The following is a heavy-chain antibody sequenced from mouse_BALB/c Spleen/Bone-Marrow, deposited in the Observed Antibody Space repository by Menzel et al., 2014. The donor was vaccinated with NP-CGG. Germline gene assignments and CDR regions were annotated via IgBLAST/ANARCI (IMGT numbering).Heavy chain of an antibody. J-gene: IGHJ1*01. CDR3: SRLRMITTYFDV. Sequence: EVKLVESRGGLAKPGGSLQLSCAASGFTFGTYAMSWVRQTPEKRLEWVATISSSGSYTYYPDSVKGRFTISRDNAKNTLYLQMSSLRSEDTAMFYCSRLRMITTYFDVWGAGTTVTVSS. CDR2: ISSSGSYT. D-gene: IGHD2-4*01. V-gene: IGHV5-9-3*01. CDR1: GFTFGTYA.